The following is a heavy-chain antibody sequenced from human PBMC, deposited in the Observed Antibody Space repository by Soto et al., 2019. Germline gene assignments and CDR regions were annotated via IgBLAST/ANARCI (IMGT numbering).Heavy chain of an antibody. CDR1: GYRFETYA. J-gene: IGHJ6*02. CDR2: IRAYNIDT. D-gene: IGHD3-10*01. CDR3: ATGHEVIIGAMDV. V-gene: IGHV1-18*01. Sequence: QVQLVQSGAEVKKPGASVKVSCKSSGYRFETYAISWVRQAPGQGLEWMGWIRAYNIDTYYAQKFQDRDTMTTATATGTADLELRSLRPHDTAVYYCATGHEVIIGAMDVWGQGTTVTVSS.